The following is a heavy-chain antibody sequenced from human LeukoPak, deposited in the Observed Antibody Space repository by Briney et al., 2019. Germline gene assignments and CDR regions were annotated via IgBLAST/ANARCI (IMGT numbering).Heavy chain of an antibody. D-gene: IGHD2-2*01. CDR2: INPNSGGT. J-gene: IGHJ5*02. CDR3: ARGDIVVADVLGP. V-gene: IGHV1-2*06. Sequence: ASVKVSCKASGGTFSGYAISWVRQAPGQGLEWMGRINPNSGGTNYAQKFQGRVTMTRDTSISTAYMELSRLRSDDTALYYCARGDIVVADVLGPWGQGTLVTVSS. CDR1: GGTFSGYA.